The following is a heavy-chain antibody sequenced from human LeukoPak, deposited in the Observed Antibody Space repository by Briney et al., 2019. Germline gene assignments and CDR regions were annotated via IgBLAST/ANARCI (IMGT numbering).Heavy chain of an antibody. Sequence: SETLSLTCAVSGGSISSSNWWSWVRQPPGKGLEWIGEIYHSGSTNYNPSLKSRVTISVDKSKNQFSLKLSSVTAADTAVYYCARALGEYYGSGTWFDPWGQGTLVTVSS. CDR3: ARALGEYYGSGTWFDP. CDR1: GGSISSSNW. V-gene: IGHV4-4*02. D-gene: IGHD3-10*01. J-gene: IGHJ5*02. CDR2: IYHSGST.